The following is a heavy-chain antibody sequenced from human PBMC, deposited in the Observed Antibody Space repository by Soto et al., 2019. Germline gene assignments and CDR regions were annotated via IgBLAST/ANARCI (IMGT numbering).Heavy chain of an antibody. Sequence: GGSLRLSCAASEFSFSNYAMSWVRQAPGKGLEWVSSISGSGNSTYYADSVRGRFTSSRDNSNNKLYLQMNSLRAEDTALYYCARVRGSGSDSTYYYGMDWGQGTTVTVSS. D-gene: IGHD3-10*01. CDR1: EFSFSNYA. J-gene: IGHJ6*02. CDR2: ISGSGNST. CDR3: ARVRGSGSDSTYYYGMD. V-gene: IGHV3-23*01.